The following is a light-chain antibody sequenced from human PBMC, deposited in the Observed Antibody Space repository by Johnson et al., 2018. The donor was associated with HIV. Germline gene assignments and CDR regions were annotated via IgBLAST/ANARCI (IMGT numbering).Light chain of an antibody. CDR2: ENN. CDR1: SSNIGNNY. J-gene: IGLJ1*01. CDR3: GTWDNSLSGV. V-gene: IGLV1-51*02. Sequence: SVLTQPPSVSAAPGQKVTISCSGSSSNIGNNYVSWYQQVPGTAPKLLIHENNKRPSGIPDRFSGSKSGTSATLGITGLQTGDEADYYCGTWDNSLSGVFGTGTKVTVL.